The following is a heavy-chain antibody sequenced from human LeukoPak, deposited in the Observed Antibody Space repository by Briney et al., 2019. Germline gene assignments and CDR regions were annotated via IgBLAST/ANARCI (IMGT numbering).Heavy chain of an antibody. V-gene: IGHV3-7*02. CDR1: GFTFSAYW. D-gene: IGHD6-13*01. J-gene: IGHJ4*02. Sequence: GGSLRLSCAASGFTFSAYWMSWLRQAPGKGLEWVANVKQDGSEKYYVDSLKGRFTISRNNARNSLFLQMNSLRAEDTAVYYCARYGSIAAAGTFDYWGQGTLVTVSS. CDR3: ARYGSIAAAGTFDY. CDR2: VKQDGSEK.